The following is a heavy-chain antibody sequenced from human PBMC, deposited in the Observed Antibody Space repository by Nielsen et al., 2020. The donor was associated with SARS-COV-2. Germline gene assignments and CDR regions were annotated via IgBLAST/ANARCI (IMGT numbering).Heavy chain of an antibody. CDR3: AKLRGSGWYDYFDS. CDR1: GFSFISLA. J-gene: IGHJ4*02. Sequence: GESLNISCSASGFSFISLAMRWVRQGPGKGLEWVSAISASGMSTLYADSVQGRFTISRDSSKNTLYLQMNCLRADNTAVYYCAKLRGSGWYDYFDSWGQGALVSVSS. V-gene: IGHV3-23*01. D-gene: IGHD6-19*01. CDR2: ISASGMST.